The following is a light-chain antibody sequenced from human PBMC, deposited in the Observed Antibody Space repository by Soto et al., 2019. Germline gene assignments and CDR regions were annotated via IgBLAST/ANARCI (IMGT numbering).Light chain of an antibody. CDR3: TSYTTSRIWV. CDR1: SGDVGHYNY. J-gene: IGLJ3*02. V-gene: IGLV2-14*01. CDR2: EVS. Sequence: QSDLTQPASVSGSPGQSITISCTGSSGDVGHYNYVSWYQQHPGKAPKLMIYEVSNRPSGVSNRFSGSKSGNTASLIISGLQAEDEADYYCTSYTTSRIWVFGGGTKLTVL.